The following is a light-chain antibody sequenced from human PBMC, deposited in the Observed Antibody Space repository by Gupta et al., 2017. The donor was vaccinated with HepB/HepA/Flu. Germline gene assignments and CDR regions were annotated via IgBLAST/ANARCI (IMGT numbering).Light chain of an antibody. CDR3: STWDDSLNGYV. CDR1: SSNIGGNT. CDR2: SNN. J-gene: IGLJ1*01. V-gene: IGLV1-44*01. Sequence: QSVLTQPPSASGTPGQRVTISCSGSSSNIGGNTVNWYQQVPGTAPKLLIHSNNERPSGVPDRFSGSKSGASASLAISRLQSEDEADYYCSTWDDSLNGYVFGTGTTVTGL.